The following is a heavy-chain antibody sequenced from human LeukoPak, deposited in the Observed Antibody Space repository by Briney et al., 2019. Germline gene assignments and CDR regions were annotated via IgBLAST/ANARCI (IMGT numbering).Heavy chain of an antibody. CDR2: INPSGGST. CDR1: GYTFTSYY. Sequence: ASVKVSCKASGYTFTSYYMHWVRQAPGQGLEWMGIINPSGGSTSYAQKLQGRVTMTTDTSTSTAYMELRSLRSDDTAVYYCARDFIDPDAFDIWGQGTMVTVSS. J-gene: IGHJ3*02. V-gene: IGHV1-46*01. D-gene: IGHD2-15*01. CDR3: ARDFIDPDAFDI.